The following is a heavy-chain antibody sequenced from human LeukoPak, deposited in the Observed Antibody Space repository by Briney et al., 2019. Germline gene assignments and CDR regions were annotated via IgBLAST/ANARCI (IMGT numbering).Heavy chain of an antibody. J-gene: IGHJ3*02. V-gene: IGHV3-21*01. CDR2: ISSSSHI. CDR1: GFTFSSYS. CDR3: ARRYCSGTSCYAFDI. Sequence: GESLRLSCAASGFTFSSYSMNWVRQAPGKGLEWVSSISSSSHIFYADSVKGRFTMSRDNAKNSLYLQMNSLRAEDTAVYYCARRYCSGTSCYAFDIWGQGTMVTVSS. D-gene: IGHD2-2*01.